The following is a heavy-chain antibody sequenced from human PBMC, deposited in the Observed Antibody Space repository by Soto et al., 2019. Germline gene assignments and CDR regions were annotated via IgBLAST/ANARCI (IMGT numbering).Heavy chain of an antibody. Sequence: SVKVSSKASGPTFSSYPLSWVRQPPGQELAWIGRIIPIFGTATYPQKFQSRVTITADESTTTAYMELGTLRPLDTAVYYRARCSLCGQGSMV. CDR2: IIPIFGTA. CDR3: ARCSL. V-gene: IGHV1-69*13. J-gene: IGHJ3*01. CDR1: GPTFSSYP.